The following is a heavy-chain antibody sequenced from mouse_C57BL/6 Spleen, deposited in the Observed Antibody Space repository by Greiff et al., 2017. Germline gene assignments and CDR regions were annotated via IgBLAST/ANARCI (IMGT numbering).Heavy chain of an antibody. V-gene: IGHV1-82*01. D-gene: IGHD2-4*01. CDR2: IHPGDGDT. CDR3: ARGEYYDNKYIDD. CDR1: GYAFSSSW. Sequence: QVQLQQSGPELVKPGASVKISCKASGYAFSSSWMHWVKQRPGKGLEWIGRIHPGDGDTNYNGKFKGKATLTVEKASSTAYMQLSVLTSEDSAVYFCARGEYYDNKYIDDWGKGTTRTVSS. J-gene: IGHJ2*01.